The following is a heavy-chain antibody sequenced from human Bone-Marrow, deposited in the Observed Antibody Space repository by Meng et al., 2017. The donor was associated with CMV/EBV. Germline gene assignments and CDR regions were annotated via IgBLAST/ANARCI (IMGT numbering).Heavy chain of an antibody. CDR2: ISAYNGNT. Sequence: ASVKVSCKASGYTFTSYGISWVRQAPGQGLEWMGWISAYNGNTNYAQKLQGRVTMTTDTSTSTAYMELRSLRSDDTAVYYCAAPVGATITASDAFDIWGQGTRVTVSS. D-gene: IGHD1-26*01. CDR1: GYTFTSYG. CDR3: AAPVGATITASDAFDI. J-gene: IGHJ3*02. V-gene: IGHV1-18*01.